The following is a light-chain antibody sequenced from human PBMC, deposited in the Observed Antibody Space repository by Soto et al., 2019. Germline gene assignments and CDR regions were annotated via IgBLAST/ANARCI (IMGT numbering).Light chain of an antibody. Sequence: VLTQPASVFGSPGQSITISCTGTSSDVGGYNFVSWYQQHPGKAPKLMIYEVSNRPSGVSNRFSGSKSGNTASLTISGLQPEDEADYYCSSYTTSCTVVFGTGTKVTVL. CDR2: EVS. CDR3: SSYTTSCTVV. V-gene: IGLV2-14*03. J-gene: IGLJ1*01. CDR1: SSDVGGYNF.